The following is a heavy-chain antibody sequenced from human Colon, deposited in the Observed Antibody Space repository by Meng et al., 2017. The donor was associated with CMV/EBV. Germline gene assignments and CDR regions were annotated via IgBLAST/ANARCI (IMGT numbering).Heavy chain of an antibody. CDR2: INWNGNNI. CDR1: GFNFEDYA. V-gene: IGHV3-9*01. J-gene: IGHJ3*01. D-gene: IGHD2-8*01. CDR3: TKDNEDIVLMLGASNLPGAAFDG. Sequence: SLKFSCAGSGFNFEDYAMHWVRQVPGKGLEWVSGINWNGNNIFYADSVKGRFTISRDNAKSSLYLQMNSLRPEDTALYYCTKDNEDIVLMLGASNLPGAAFDGWGQGVMVTVSS.